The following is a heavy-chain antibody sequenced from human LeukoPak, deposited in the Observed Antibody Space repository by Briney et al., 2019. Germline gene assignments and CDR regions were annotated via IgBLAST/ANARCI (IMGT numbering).Heavy chain of an antibody. CDR2: IKQDGSEK. CDR3: ARYPRARQDIVVVPAAMPFDY. CDR1: GFTFSSCW. V-gene: IGHV3-7*03. D-gene: IGHD2-2*01. Sequence: GGSLRLSCAASGFTFSSCWMSWVRQAPGKGLEWVANIKQDGSEKYYVDSVKGRFTISRDNAKNSLYLQMNSLRAEDTAVYYCARYPRARQDIVVVPAAMPFDYWGQGTLVTVSS. J-gene: IGHJ4*02.